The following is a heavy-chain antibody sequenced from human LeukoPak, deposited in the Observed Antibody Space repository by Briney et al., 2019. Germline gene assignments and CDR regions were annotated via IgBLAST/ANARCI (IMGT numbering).Heavy chain of an antibody. CDR1: GFTFSSND. CDR3: ARADSTAWFDH. D-gene: IGHD2-2*01. V-gene: IGHV3-21*05. CDR2: ISSSGGYT. Sequence: PGGSLRLSCAASGFTFSSNDIHWVRQAPGKGLEWVSYISSSGGYTNHADSVKGRFTISRDSAKNSLYLQMNSLRAEDTAVYYCARADSTAWFDHWGQGTHVTVSS. J-gene: IGHJ5*02.